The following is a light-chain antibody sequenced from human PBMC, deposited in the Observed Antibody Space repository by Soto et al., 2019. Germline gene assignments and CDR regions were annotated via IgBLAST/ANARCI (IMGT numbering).Light chain of an antibody. Sequence: QSALTQPASVSGSPGQSIAISCTGTSRDVGSHDLVSWYQQQSGKVPKLIIYDVSSRPSGVSNRFSGSKSGNTASLTISGLQAEDEADYYCSSFTSTTTYVFGTGTKLTVL. CDR2: DVS. J-gene: IGLJ1*01. CDR3: SSFTSTTTYV. CDR1: SRDVGSHDL. V-gene: IGLV2-14*02.